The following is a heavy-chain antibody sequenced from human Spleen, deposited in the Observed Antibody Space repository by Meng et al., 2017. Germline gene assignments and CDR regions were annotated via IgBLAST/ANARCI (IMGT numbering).Heavy chain of an antibody. CDR3: TSSNYGDYYNYAMDV. J-gene: IGHJ6*02. Sequence: KVSCKGSGYTFSDYWIGWVRQMPGEGLEWMGIIYPGDSDTRYSPSFQGRITISTDKSISTAYLQLTSLKASDTAIYYCTSSNYGDYYNYAMDVWGQGTTVTVSS. CDR1: GYTFSDYW. CDR2: IYPGDSDT. D-gene: IGHD3-10*01. V-gene: IGHV5-51*01.